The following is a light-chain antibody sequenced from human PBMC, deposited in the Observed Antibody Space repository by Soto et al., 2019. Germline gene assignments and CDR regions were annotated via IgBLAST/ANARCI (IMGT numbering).Light chain of an antibody. CDR2: GAS. Sequence: EIVMTQSPATLSVSPGERATLSCRASQSVSSNLAWYQQKPGQAPRLLIYGASTRATGIPASYSGSGSGTEFTLTISSLQSEDFAGYYCQQYNNWPPLTFGRGTKVEIK. V-gene: IGKV3-15*01. CDR1: QSVSSN. CDR3: QQYNNWPPLT. J-gene: IGKJ4*02.